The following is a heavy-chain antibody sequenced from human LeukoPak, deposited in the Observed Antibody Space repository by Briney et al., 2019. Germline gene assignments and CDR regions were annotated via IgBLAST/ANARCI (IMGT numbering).Heavy chain of an antibody. CDR1: GVSFSGYY. J-gene: IGHJ4*02. CDR3: AAWQNRLFDY. Sequence: SETLSLTCAVYGVSFSGYYWSWIRQPPGKGLEWIGEINHSGSTNYNPSLKSRVTISVDTSKNQFSLKLSSVTAADTAVYYCAAWQNRLFDYWGQGTLVTVSS. CDR2: INHSGST. D-gene: IGHD2/OR15-2a*01. V-gene: IGHV4-34*01.